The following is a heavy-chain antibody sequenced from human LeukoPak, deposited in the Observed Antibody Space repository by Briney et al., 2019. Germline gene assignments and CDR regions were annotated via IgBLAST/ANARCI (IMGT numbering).Heavy chain of an antibody. D-gene: IGHD6-19*01. J-gene: IGHJ4*02. CDR3: AKESSGGWYFDY. V-gene: IGHV3-23*01. CDR2: IPATGSST. Sequence: GSLRLSCAASGFTFSSNVMIWVRQAPGKGLEWVSSIPATGSSTYYADSVKGRFTISRDNSKNSLYLQMNSLRAEDTAVYYCAKESSGGWYFDYWGQGTLVTVSS. CDR1: GFTFSSNV.